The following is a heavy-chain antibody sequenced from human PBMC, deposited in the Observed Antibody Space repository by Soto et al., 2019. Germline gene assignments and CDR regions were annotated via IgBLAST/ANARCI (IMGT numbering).Heavy chain of an antibody. CDR2: IKSKTDGGTT. J-gene: IGHJ4*02. Sequence: EVQLVESGGGLVKPGGSLRLSCAASGFTFSNAWMSWVRQAPGKGLEWVGRIKSKTDGGTTDYAEPVKGRFTISRDDSKNTRYLQMNSLKTEDTAVYYCESQYCSGSSCPGNYFDYWGQGTLVTVSS. CDR1: GFTFSNAW. D-gene: IGHD2-15*01. V-gene: IGHV3-15*01. CDR3: ESQYCSGSSCPGNYFDY.